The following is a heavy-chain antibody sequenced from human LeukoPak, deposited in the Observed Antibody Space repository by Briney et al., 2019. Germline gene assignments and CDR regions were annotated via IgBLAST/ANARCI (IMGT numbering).Heavy chain of an antibody. V-gene: IGHV1-18*01. J-gene: IGHJ4*02. CDR2: IGAYNGNT. CDR1: GYTFTSYG. Sequence: ASVKVSCKASGYTFTSYGISWVRQAPGQGLEWMGWIGAYNGNTNYAQKLQGRVTMTTDTSTSTAYMELRSLRSDDTAVYYCARDRRLYSSGWYGYWGQGTLVTVSS. D-gene: IGHD6-19*01. CDR3: ARDRRLYSSGWYGY.